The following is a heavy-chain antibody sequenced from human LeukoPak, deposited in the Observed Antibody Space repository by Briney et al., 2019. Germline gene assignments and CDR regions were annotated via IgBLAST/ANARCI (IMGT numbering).Heavy chain of an antibody. D-gene: IGHD2-2*01. J-gene: IGHJ4*02. CDR1: GFIFSSYW. CDR2: INSDGSST. Sequence: GGSLRLSCAASGFIFSSYWMHWVRQAPGKGLVWVSRINSDGSSTSYADSVKGRITISRDNAKNTLYLQMNSLRAEDTAVYYCARRVVVPAAPYYFDYWGQGTLVTVSS. CDR3: ARRVVVPAAPYYFDY. V-gene: IGHV3-74*01.